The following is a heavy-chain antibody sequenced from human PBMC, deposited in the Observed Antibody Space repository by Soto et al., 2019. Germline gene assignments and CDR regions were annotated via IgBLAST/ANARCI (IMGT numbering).Heavy chain of an antibody. J-gene: IGHJ6*02. CDR2: IYRGGSTV. D-gene: IGHD1-7*01. V-gene: IGHV3-11*01. Sequence: QVQLVESGGGLVKPGGSLRLSCAASGFTFSDFHMIWVRQAPGKGLEWSSYIYRGGSTVSYADSVQGRFTISRDNAKNSLYMQLDSLGVEETAMNYCAKRIEGTSGQAFDVWSQVSTVTISS. CDR3: AKRIEGTSGQAFDV. CDR1: GFTFSDFH.